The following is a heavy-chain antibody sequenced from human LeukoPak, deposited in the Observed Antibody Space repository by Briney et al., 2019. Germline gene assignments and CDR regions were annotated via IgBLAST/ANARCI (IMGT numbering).Heavy chain of an antibody. Sequence: GGSLRLSCAASGFTFSSYSMNWVRQAPGKGLEWVAFIRYDGSNKYYADSVKGRFTISRDNSKNTLYLQMNSLRAEDTAVYYCAKDLRYYYDSSGPPFDYWGQGILVTVSS. CDR3: AKDLRYYYDSSGPPFDY. D-gene: IGHD3-22*01. CDR1: GFTFSSYS. CDR2: IRYDGSNK. V-gene: IGHV3-30*02. J-gene: IGHJ4*02.